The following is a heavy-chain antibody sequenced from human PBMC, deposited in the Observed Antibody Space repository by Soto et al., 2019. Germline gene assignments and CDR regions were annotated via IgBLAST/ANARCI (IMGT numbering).Heavy chain of an antibody. CDR2: IIPIFGTA. V-gene: IGHV1-69*13. D-gene: IGHD2-15*01. CDR3: ARDGVVVAATHYYYGMDV. J-gene: IGHJ6*02. Sequence: SVKVSCKASGCTFSSYAISWVRQAPGQGLEWMGGIIPIFGTANYAQKFQGRVTITADESTSTAYMELSSLRSEDTAVYYCARDGVVVAATHYYYGMDVWGQGTTVTVSS. CDR1: GCTFSSYA.